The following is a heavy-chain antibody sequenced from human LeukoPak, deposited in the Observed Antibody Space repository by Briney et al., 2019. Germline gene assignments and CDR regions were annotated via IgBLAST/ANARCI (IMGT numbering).Heavy chain of an antibody. Sequence: GASVKVSCKASGGTFSSYAISWVRQAPEQGLEWMGWVNPNSGGTNYAQKFQGRVTMTRDTSISTAYMELSRLRSDDTAVYYCARSSYDSSGYYPLYFDYWGQGTLVTVSS. J-gene: IGHJ4*02. CDR2: VNPNSGGT. CDR3: ARSSYDSSGYYPLYFDY. CDR1: GGTFSSYA. V-gene: IGHV1-2*02. D-gene: IGHD3-22*01.